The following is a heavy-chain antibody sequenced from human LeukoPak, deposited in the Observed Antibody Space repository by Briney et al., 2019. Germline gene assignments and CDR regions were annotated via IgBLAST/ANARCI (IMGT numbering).Heavy chain of an antibody. V-gene: IGHV4-39*01. CDR2: IFYSGTT. CDR1: GGSISSSSYY. Sequence: SETLSLTCTVSGGSISSSSYYWGWIRQPPGKGLEWIGSIFYSGTTYYNLSLKSRVTISVDTSKNQFSLKLSSVTAADTAVYYCARHHGFNYAVPDHWGQGTLVTVSS. D-gene: IGHD5-18*01. CDR3: ARHHGFNYAVPDH. J-gene: IGHJ4*02.